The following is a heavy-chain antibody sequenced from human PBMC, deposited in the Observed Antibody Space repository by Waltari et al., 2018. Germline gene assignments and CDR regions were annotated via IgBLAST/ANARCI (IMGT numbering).Heavy chain of an antibody. CDR3: AHGLCDSSGFDAFDI. D-gene: IGHD3-22*01. Sequence: QITLKESGPTLVKPTQTLTLTCTFSGFSLSTSGVGVGWIRQPPGKALEWLALIYWNNDKGCGTSLKSRLTITKDTSKNQLVLTMSNMDPVDAATYYCAHGLCDSSGFDAFDIWGQGTMVTVSS. V-gene: IGHV2-5*01. CDR1: GFSLSTSGVG. CDR2: IYWNNDK. J-gene: IGHJ3*02.